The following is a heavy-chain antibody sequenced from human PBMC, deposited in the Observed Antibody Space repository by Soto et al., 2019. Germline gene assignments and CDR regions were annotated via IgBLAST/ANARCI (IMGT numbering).Heavy chain of an antibody. J-gene: IGHJ6*02. CDR2: INPNSGGT. D-gene: IGHD4-4*01. CDR1: GYTFTGYY. Sequence: ASVKVSCKASGYTFTGYYMHWVRQAPGQGLEWMGWINPNSGGTNYAQKFQGRVTMTRDTSISTAYMELSRLRSDDTAVYYCARDLFSNYVWYYYYGMDVWGQGTTVTVYS. CDR3: ARDLFSNYVWYYYYGMDV. V-gene: IGHV1-2*02.